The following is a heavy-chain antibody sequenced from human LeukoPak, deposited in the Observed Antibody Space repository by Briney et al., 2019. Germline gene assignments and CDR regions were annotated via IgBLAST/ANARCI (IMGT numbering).Heavy chain of an antibody. CDR3: TTTQYDFWSGYGYYMDV. CDR2: IKSKTDGGTT. Sequence: PGGSLRLSCAASGFTFSNAWMSWVRQAPGKGLEWVGRIKSKTDGGTTDYAAPVKGRFTISRDDSKNTLYLQMNSLKTEDTAVYYCTTTQYDFWSGYGYYMDVWGKGTTVTVSS. V-gene: IGHV3-15*01. J-gene: IGHJ6*03. CDR1: GFTFSNAW. D-gene: IGHD3-3*01.